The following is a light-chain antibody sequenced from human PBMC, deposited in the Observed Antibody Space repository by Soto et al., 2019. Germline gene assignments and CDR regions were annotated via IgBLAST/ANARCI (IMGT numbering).Light chain of an antibody. CDR2: GAS. CDR1: HSISSSS. CDR3: QQYDNSPALT. Sequence: EIVLTQSPGTLSFSPGERATLSCRASHSISSSSLAWYQQKPGQAPRLLIYGASSRATGIPDRFSGSGSGTDFTLTISRLEPEDFAVYYCQQYDNSPALTFGGGTNVEIK. V-gene: IGKV3-20*01. J-gene: IGKJ4*01.